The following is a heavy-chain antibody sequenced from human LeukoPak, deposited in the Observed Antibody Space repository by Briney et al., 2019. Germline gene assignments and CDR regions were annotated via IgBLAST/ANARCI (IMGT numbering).Heavy chain of an antibody. J-gene: IGHJ5*02. CDR1: GGSISSYY. V-gene: IGHV4-4*07. CDR3: ARGRGITIFGVVIKAWFDP. Sequence: SETLSLTCTVSGGSISSYYWSWIRQPAGKGLEWIGRIYTSGSTNYNPSLRSRVTISVDTSKNQFSLKLSSVTAADTAVYYCARGRGITIFGVVIKAWFDPWGQGTLVTVSS. D-gene: IGHD3-3*01. CDR2: IYTSGST.